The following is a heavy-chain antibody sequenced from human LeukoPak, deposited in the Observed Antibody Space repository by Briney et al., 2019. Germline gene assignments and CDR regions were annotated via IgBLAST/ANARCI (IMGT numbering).Heavy chain of an antibody. CDR2: IKQDGSEK. V-gene: IGHV3-7*05. CDR1: GFTFSNYW. CDR3: ARMGQWLALDY. Sequence: PGGSLRLSCAASGFTFSNYWMSWVRQAPGRGLEWVANIKQDGSEKHYVDSVKGRFTISRDNAKNSLFLQMNSLRVDDTAVYCCARMGQWLALDYWGQGTLVTVSS. J-gene: IGHJ4*02. D-gene: IGHD6-19*01.